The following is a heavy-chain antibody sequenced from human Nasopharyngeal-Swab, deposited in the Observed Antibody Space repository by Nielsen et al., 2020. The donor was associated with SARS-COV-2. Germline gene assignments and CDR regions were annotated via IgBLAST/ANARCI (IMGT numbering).Heavy chain of an antibody. J-gene: IGHJ4*02. CDR2: INQDGSEQ. CDR3: ARDLAGSDY. Sequence: GGSLRLSCAASGFTFSTYWMSWVHQAPGKGLEWVANINQDGSEQYYVDSVKGRFTISRDNAKTSLYLQMNSLRADDTAVYYCARDLAGSDYWGQGTLVTVSS. D-gene: IGHD6-13*01. V-gene: IGHV3-7*01. CDR1: GFTFSTYW.